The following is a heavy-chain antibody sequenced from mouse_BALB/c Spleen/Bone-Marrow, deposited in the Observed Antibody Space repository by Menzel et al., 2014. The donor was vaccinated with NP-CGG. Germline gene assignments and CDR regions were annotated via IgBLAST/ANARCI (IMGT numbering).Heavy chain of an antibody. Sequence: EVMLVESGGGLVQPGGSRKLSCAASGFTFSSFGMHWVRQAPEKGLEWVAYISSGSSTTYYADTVKGRFTISRDNPKNTLYLQMTSLRSEDTAMYYCAGGGNFAWFAYWGQGTLVTVSA. CDR3: AGGGNFAWFAY. V-gene: IGHV5-17*02. CDR2: ISSGSSTT. J-gene: IGHJ3*01. CDR1: GFTFSSFG. D-gene: IGHD2-1*01.